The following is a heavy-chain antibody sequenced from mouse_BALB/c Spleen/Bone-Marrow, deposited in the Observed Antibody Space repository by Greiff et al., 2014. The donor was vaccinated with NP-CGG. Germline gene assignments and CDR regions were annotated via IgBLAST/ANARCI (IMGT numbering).Heavy chain of an antibody. D-gene: IGHD1-1*01. CDR1: GFTFSSYG. CDR3: ARDYYGSSDY. V-gene: IGHV5-6-3*01. Sequence: EVKLMESGGGLVQPGGSLKLSCAASGFTFSSYGMSWVRQTPDKRLELVATINSNGGSTYYPDSVEGRFTISRDNAKNTLYLQMSSLKSGDTAMYYCARDYYGSSDYWGQGTTLTVSS. J-gene: IGHJ2*01. CDR2: INSNGGST.